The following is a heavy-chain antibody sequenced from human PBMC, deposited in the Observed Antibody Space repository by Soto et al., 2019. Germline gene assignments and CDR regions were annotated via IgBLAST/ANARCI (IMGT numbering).Heavy chain of an antibody. Sequence: SDPTLVNPTQTLTLTCTFSGFSLSTSGMCVSWIRQPPGKALEWLALIDWDDDKYYSTSLKTRLTISKDTSKNQVVLTMTNMDPVDTATYYCARSRYDSAYYYYGMDVWGQGTTVTVSS. CDR1: GFSLSTSGMC. J-gene: IGHJ6*02. D-gene: IGHD3-9*01. CDR2: IDWDDDK. CDR3: ARSRYDSAYYYYGMDV. V-gene: IGHV2-70*01.